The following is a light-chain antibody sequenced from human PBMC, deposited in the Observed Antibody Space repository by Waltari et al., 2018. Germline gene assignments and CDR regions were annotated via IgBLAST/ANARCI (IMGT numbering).Light chain of an antibody. Sequence: SSELTQDHAVSVALGQTVRITCQGDSLRTSYASWYQLKPGQAPVLVIYGKDKLPSGIPDRISGYSSGATSSLTITVAQAEDEADYYCSSRNGRANQVVFAGGTKVTVL. CDR2: GKD. CDR3: SSRNGRANQVV. J-gene: IGLJ3*02. V-gene: IGLV3-19*01. CDR1: SLRTSY.